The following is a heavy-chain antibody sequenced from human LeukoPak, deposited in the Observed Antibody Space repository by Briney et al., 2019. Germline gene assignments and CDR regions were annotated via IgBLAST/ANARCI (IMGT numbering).Heavy chain of an antibody. V-gene: IGHV1-2*02. Sequence: ASVKVSCKASGYTFTGYYMHWVRQAPGQGLEWMGWINPNSGGTNYAQKFQGRVTMTRDTSISTAYMELSSLRSEDTAVYYCARNGYGSGYYYYMDVWGKGTTVTISS. CDR2: INPNSGGT. CDR1: GYTFTGYY. J-gene: IGHJ6*03. CDR3: ARNGYGSGYYYYMDV. D-gene: IGHD3-10*01.